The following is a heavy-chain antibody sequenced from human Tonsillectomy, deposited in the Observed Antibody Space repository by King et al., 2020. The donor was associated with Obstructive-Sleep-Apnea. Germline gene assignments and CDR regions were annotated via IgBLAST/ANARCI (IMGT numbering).Heavy chain of an antibody. Sequence: QLQESGPGLLKPSETLSLTCNVSGGSIRYSSYYWGWFRQPPGKGLECIGSIFHNVNTYYNPSLKKRVSISIDMSEEQFFLRLNSVTASDTAVYYCARHGGWGVPAPTEYWGQGVVVTVSS. CDR1: GGSIRYSSYY. D-gene: IGHD2-2*01. CDR3: ARHGGWGVPAPTEY. J-gene: IGHJ4*02. V-gene: IGHV4-39*01. CDR2: IFHNVNT.